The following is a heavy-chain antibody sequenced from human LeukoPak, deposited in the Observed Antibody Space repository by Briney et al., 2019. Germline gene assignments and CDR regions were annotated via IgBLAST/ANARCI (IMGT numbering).Heavy chain of an antibody. CDR3: ARSTSNYDFWSGYHTFFDY. CDR2: IYYSGST. Sequence: SETLSLTCTVSGGSISSYYWSWIRQPPGEGLEWIRYIYYSGSTNYNPSLKSRVTISVDTSKNQFSLKLSSVTAADTAVYYCARSTSNYDFWSGYHTFFDYWGQGTLVTVSS. J-gene: IGHJ4*02. V-gene: IGHV4-59*01. CDR1: GGSISSYY. D-gene: IGHD3-3*01.